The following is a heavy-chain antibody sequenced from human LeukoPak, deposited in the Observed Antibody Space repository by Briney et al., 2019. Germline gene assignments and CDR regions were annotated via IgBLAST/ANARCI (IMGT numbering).Heavy chain of an antibody. CDR2: IYYSGST. D-gene: IGHD6-13*01. Sequence: TSETLSLTCTVSGGSISSYYWSWIRQPPGKGLEWIGYIYYSGSTNYNPSLKSRVTISVDTSKNQFSLKLSSVTAADTAVYYCAREFGKQQLVRFFLKPFVPFDYWGQGTLVTVSS. V-gene: IGHV4-59*12. CDR3: AREFGKQQLVRFFLKPFVPFDY. J-gene: IGHJ4*02. CDR1: GGSISSYY.